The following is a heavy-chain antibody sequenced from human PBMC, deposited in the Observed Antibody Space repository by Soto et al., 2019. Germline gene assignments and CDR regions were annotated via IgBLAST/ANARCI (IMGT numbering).Heavy chain of an antibody. Sequence: SETLSLTCTVSGGSISSGGYYWSWIRQHPGKGLEWIGYIYYSGSTYYNPSLKSRVTISVDTSKNQFSLKLSSVTAADTAVYYCARARGTTGTTIPEIYYYYYYYMDVWGKGTTVTVSS. CDR3: ARARGTTGTTIPEIYYYYYYYMDV. J-gene: IGHJ6*03. D-gene: IGHD1-1*01. V-gene: IGHV4-31*03. CDR2: IYYSGST. CDR1: GGSISSGGYY.